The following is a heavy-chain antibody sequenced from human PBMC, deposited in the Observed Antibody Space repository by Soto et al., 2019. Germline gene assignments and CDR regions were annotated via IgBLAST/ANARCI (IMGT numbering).Heavy chain of an antibody. CDR2: IYSDGST. Sequence: EVQVVESGGGLVQPGGSLRLSCAASGFTVSSNYMTWVRQAPGKGLEWVSVIYSDGSTYYADSVKGRFTISRHTSKNTLYLQMNSLRAEDTAVYYCARVGYISNWPLLFNWFDPWGQGTLVTVSS. CDR3: ARVGYISNWPLLFNWFDP. V-gene: IGHV3-53*04. CDR1: GFTVSSNY. J-gene: IGHJ5*02. D-gene: IGHD6-13*01.